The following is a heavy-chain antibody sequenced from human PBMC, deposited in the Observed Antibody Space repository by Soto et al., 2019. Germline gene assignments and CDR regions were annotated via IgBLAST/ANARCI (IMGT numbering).Heavy chain of an antibody. J-gene: IGHJ6*02. CDR1: GSTFSSYG. CDR2: ISYDGSNK. Sequence: PGGSLRLSCAASGSTFSSYGMHWVRQAPGKGLEWVAVISYDGSNKYYADSVKGRFTISRDNSKNTLYLQMNSLRAEDKAVYYCAKEDSSGEADYYGMDVWGQGTTVTVSS. CDR3: AKEDSSGEADYYGMDV. V-gene: IGHV3-30*18. D-gene: IGHD3-22*01.